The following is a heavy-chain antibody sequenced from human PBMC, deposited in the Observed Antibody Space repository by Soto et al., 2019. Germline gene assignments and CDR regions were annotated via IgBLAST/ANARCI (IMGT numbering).Heavy chain of an antibody. J-gene: IGHJ5*02. CDR3: ARDRTDSGYYTNWLDP. D-gene: IGHD3-22*01. Sequence: GASVKVSCKASGVTFCSDAITWVRQAPVQGLEWVGRIIPIFGTTNYAQNLQGRVTISADKSTLTSYMELHSLTSDDTALYYCARDRTDSGYYTNWLDPWGQGTQVTVSS. CDR2: IIPIFGTT. V-gene: IGHV1-69*06. CDR1: GVTFCSDA.